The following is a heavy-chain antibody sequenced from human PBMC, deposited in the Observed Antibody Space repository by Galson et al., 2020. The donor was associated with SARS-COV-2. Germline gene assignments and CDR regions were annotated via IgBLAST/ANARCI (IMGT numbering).Heavy chain of an antibody. CDR3: AKDPHQGGDY. J-gene: IGHJ4*02. D-gene: IGHD3-16*01. Sequence: SLKISCAASGFTFDDYAMHWVRQAPGKGLEWVSGISWNSGSIGYADSVKGRITISRDNAKNSLYLQMNSLRAEDTALYYCAKDPHQGGDYWGQGTLVTVSS. CDR1: GFTFDDYA. V-gene: IGHV3-9*01. CDR2: ISWNSGSI.